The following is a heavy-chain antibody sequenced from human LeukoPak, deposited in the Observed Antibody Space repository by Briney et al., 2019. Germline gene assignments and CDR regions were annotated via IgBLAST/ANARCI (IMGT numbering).Heavy chain of an antibody. V-gene: IGHV4-59*07. D-gene: IGHD3-10*01. Sequence: SDSLSLACTVSGASISSYYWSSIRHPPGEGLEWIGYIYYSGSTNTNPSLKSRVTISVDTSKNQFSLRLSSVTAADTAVYYCARGSRDYYGSGSYYKSYDYWGQGTLVTVSS. J-gene: IGHJ4*02. CDR3: ARGSRDYYGSGSYYKSYDY. CDR2: IYYSGST. CDR1: GASISSYY.